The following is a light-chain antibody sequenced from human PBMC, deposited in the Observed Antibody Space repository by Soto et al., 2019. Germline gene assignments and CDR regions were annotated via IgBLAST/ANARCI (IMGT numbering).Light chain of an antibody. Sequence: DIVLTQSPGTLSLSPGERAALSCRASQSVSSSYLAWYQQKPGQAPRLLIYGASNRATGIADRFSGSGSGTDFTLTISRLEPEDFAVYYCQQYHSTPVTFGQRTQLEIK. V-gene: IGKV3-20*01. J-gene: IGKJ5*01. CDR2: GAS. CDR3: QQYHSTPVT. CDR1: QSVSSSY.